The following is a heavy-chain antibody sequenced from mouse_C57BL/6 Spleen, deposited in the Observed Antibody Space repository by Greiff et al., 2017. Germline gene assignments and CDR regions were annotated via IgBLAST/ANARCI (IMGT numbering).Heavy chain of an antibody. J-gene: IGHJ3*01. CDR3: ARLGGTWFAY. V-gene: IGHV5-17*01. D-gene: IGHD3-1*01. CDR1: GFTFSDYG. CDR2: ISSGSSTI. Sequence: EVMLVESGGGLVKPGGSLKLSCAASGFTFSDYGMHWVRQAPETGLEWVAYISSGSSTIYYEDTVKGRFTISRDNAKNTLFLQMTRLRSEDTAMYSCARLGGTWFAYWGQGTLVTVSA.